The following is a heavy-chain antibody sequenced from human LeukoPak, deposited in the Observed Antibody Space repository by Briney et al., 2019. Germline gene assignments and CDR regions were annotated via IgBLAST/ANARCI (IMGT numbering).Heavy chain of an antibody. D-gene: IGHD7-27*01. CDR1: GFTYNSYE. J-gene: IGHJ4*02. V-gene: IGHV3-48*03. CDR3: ARDTNWGLDY. Sequence: LSGGSLRLSCAASGFTYNSYEMNWVRQAPGKGLEWVSYISSSGGTIYYADSVKGRFTISRDNAMNSLYLQMNSLRAEDTAVYYCARDTNWGLDYWDQGTLVTVSS. CDR2: ISSSGGTI.